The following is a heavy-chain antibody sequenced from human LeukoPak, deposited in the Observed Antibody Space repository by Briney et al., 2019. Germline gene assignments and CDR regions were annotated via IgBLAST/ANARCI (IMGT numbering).Heavy chain of an antibody. CDR1: GGSFSGYY. Sequence: PSETLSLTCAVYGGSFSGYYWSSIRQPPRKGLEWIGKINHSGTTNYNPSLKSRVTMSVDTSKYQFSLHLTSVTAADTAVYYCARVPTYYYDSSGHDGPIDYWGQGTLVTVSS. D-gene: IGHD3-22*01. CDR3: ARVPTYYYDSSGHDGPIDY. CDR2: INHSGTT. J-gene: IGHJ4*02. V-gene: IGHV4-34*01.